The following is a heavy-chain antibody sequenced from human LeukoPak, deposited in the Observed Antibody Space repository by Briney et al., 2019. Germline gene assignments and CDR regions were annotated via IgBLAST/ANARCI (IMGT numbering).Heavy chain of an antibody. CDR1: GFTFSSYS. CDR3: ARDGTGTTLLHAFDI. D-gene: IGHD1-1*01. Sequence: GSLRLSCAASGFTFSSYSMNWVRQAPGKGLEWVSSISSSSSYIYYADSVKGRFTISRDNAKNSLYLQMNSLRAEDTAVYYCARDGTGTTLLHAFDIWGQGTMVTVSS. J-gene: IGHJ3*02. V-gene: IGHV3-21*01. CDR2: ISSSSSYI.